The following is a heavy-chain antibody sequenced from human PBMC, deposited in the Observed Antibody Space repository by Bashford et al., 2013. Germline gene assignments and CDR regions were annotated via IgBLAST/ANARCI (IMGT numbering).Heavy chain of an antibody. CDR3: ARALGYSYGSYYYYYGMDV. Sequence: SETLSLTCTVSGGSISSSSYYWGWIRQPPGKGLEWIGSIYYSGSTYYNPSLKSRVTISVDRSKNQFSLKLSSVTAADTAVYYCARALGYSYGSYYYYYGMDVWGQGTTVTVSS. CDR1: GGSISSSSYY. J-gene: IGHJ6*02. CDR2: IYYSGST. V-gene: IGHV4-39*07. D-gene: IGHD5-18*01.